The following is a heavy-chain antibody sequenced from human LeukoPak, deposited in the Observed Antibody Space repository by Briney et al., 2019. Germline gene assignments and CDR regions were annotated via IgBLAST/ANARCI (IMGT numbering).Heavy chain of an antibody. V-gene: IGHV4-4*07. J-gene: IGHJ6*03. Sequence: SETLSLTCTVSGGSISSYYWSWIRQPAGKGLEWIGRIYTSGSTNYNPSLKSRVTMSVDTSKDQFSLKLSSVTAADTAVYYCARAVGSGSFQTYYYYMDVWGKGTTVTISS. CDR1: GGSISSYY. CDR3: ARAVGSGSFQTYYYYMDV. D-gene: IGHD3-10*01. CDR2: IYTSGST.